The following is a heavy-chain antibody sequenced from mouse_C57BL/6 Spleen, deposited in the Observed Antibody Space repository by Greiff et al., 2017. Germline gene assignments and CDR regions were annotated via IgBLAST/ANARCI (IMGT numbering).Heavy chain of an antibody. J-gene: IGHJ2*01. CDR3: ARGNPFFDY. CDR2: IYPRSGNT. CDR1: GYTFTSYG. D-gene: IGHD2-1*01. V-gene: IGHV1-81*01. Sequence: VNVVESGAELARPGASVKLSCKASGYTFTSYGISWVKQRTGQGLEWIGEIYPRSGNTYYNEKFKGKATLTADKSSSTAYMELRSLTSEDSAVYFCARGNPFFDYWGQGTTLTVSS.